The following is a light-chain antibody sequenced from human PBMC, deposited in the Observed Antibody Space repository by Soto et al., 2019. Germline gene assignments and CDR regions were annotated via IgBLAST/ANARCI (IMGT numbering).Light chain of an antibody. J-gene: IGKJ4*01. CDR3: QQDYNLPLT. Sequence: PGARVTLSCRASQSVSSSYLTWYQQKPGQAPRLLIYGASTRVTGIPARFSGSGSGTDFTLTISSLQPEDFAVYYCQQDYNLPLTFVGGTKVDIK. V-gene: IGKV3D-7*01. CDR1: QSVSSSY. CDR2: GAS.